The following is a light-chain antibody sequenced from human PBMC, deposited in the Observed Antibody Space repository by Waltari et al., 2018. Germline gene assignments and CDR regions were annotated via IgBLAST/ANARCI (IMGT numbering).Light chain of an antibody. V-gene: IGLV2-11*01. CDR1: SSDAGGSHY. CDR2: DVT. CDR3: CSYGGSYSFVV. J-gene: IGLJ2*01. Sequence: QSALTQPRSVSGSHGQSVTIPCTRTSSDAGGSHYVTVYQQHPRKAPKLIIYDVTKLPSGVPDRFSGSKSGNTASLTISGLQAEDEADYYCCSYGGSYSFVVFGGGTKLTVL.